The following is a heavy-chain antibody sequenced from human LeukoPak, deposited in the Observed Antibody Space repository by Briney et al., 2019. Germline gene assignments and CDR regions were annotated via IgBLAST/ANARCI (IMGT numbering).Heavy chain of an antibody. V-gene: IGHV3-15*01. D-gene: IGHD3-16*01. CDR2: IKGEGGTT. Sequence: GGSLRLSCAASGFSFSRALMSWVRQAPGKGLEWVGRIKGEGGTTDYSAPVKGRFSVSRDDSKNTVYLQMNSLKIEDTAVYYCTTDLPTFVSGDMEYWGQVTLVTVSS. J-gene: IGHJ4*02. CDR1: GFSFSRAL. CDR3: TTDLPTFVSGDMEY.